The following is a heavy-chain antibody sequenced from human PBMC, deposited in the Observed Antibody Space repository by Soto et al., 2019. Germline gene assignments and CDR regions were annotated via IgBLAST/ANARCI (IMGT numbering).Heavy chain of an antibody. Sequence: GGSLRLSCAASGFTFSNAWMNWVRQAPGKGLEWVGRIKSKTDGGTTDYAAPVKGRFTISRDDSKNTLYLQMNSLKTEDTAVYYCTTDPWAVAGTPGDKEVRAGGFDYWGQGTLVTVSS. J-gene: IGHJ4*02. D-gene: IGHD6-19*01. CDR3: TTDPWAVAGTPGDKEVRAGGFDY. CDR1: GFTFSNAW. CDR2: IKSKTDGGTT. V-gene: IGHV3-15*07.